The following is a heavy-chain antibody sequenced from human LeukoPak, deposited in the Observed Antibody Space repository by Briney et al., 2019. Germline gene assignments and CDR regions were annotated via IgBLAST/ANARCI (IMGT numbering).Heavy chain of an antibody. CDR2: IKAGNGDT. J-gene: IGHJ4*02. CDR3: ARDDCGDTCYPGGY. D-gene: IGHD2-21*01. Sequence: GASVKVSCKASGYIFTKYAGHWVRQAPGQRPEWMGWIKAGNGDTKYSQNFQDRLTITRDTSASTVYMELSSLTSEDTALYYCARDDCGDTCYPGGYWGQGTLVTVSS. V-gene: IGHV1-3*01. CDR1: GYIFTKYA.